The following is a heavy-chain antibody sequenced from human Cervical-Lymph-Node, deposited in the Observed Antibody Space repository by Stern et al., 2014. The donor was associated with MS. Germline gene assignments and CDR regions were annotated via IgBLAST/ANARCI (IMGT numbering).Heavy chain of an antibody. D-gene: IGHD3-10*01. Sequence: VQLLESGPGLVKPSQTLSLTCTVSGGSISSGGYYWSWIRQHPGKGLEWIGYIYYSGSTYYNPSLKSRVTISVDTSKNQFSLKLSSVTAADTAVYYCARDGRAMVRGVENWFDPWGQGTLVTVSS. J-gene: IGHJ5*02. CDR2: IYYSGST. CDR3: ARDGRAMVRGVENWFDP. CDR1: GGSISSGGYY. V-gene: IGHV4-31*03.